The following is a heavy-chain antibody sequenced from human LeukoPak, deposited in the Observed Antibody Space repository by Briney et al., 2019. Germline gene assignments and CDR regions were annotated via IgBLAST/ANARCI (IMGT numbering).Heavy chain of an antibody. CDR2: ISSSSSNTI. V-gene: IGHV3-21*01. Sequence: GGSLRLSWAASGFTFSSYSMNWVRQAPGKGLEWVSSISSSSSNTIYYADSVKGRFTISRDNAKNSLYLQMNSLRAEDTAVYYCVIKDHVADYWGQGTLVIVSS. J-gene: IGHJ4*02. D-gene: IGHD1-14*01. CDR1: GFTFSSYS. CDR3: VIKDHVADY.